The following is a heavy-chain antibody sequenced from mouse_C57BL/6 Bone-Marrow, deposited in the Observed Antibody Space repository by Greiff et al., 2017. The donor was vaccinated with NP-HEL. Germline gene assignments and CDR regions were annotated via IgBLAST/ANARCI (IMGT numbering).Heavy chain of an antibody. CDR2: ISSGGSYT. J-gene: IGHJ4*01. CDR3: ARPLHYYGSSPYYAMDY. CDR1: GFTFSSYG. V-gene: IGHV5-6*01. D-gene: IGHD1-1*01. Sequence: EVKLVESGGDLVKPGGSLKLSCAASGFTFSSYGMSWVRQTPDKRLEWVATISSGGSYTCYPDSVKGRFTISRDNAKNTLYLQMSSLKSEDTAMYYCARPLHYYGSSPYYAMDYWGQGTSVTVSS.